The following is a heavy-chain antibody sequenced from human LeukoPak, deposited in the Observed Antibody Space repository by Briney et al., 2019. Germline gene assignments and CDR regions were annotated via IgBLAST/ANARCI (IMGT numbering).Heavy chain of an antibody. D-gene: IGHD4-17*01. CDR1: GFTSSSYA. J-gene: IGHJ4*02. Sequence: RGSLRLSCAASGFTSSSYAMSWVRQASGKGLEWVSAISGSGGSTYYADSVKGRFTISRDNSKNTLYLQMNSLRAEDTAVYYCAKDAGRWYGDVTDYWGQGTLVTVSS. CDR2: ISGSGGST. V-gene: IGHV3-23*01. CDR3: AKDAGRWYGDVTDY.